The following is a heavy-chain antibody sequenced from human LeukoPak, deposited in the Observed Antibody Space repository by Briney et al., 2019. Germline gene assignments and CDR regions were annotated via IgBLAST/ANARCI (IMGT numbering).Heavy chain of an antibody. CDR3: ATGGPNFVWGSYPADY. CDR1: GYSFASYW. V-gene: IGHV5-51*01. J-gene: IGHJ4*02. CDR2: IYPGDSRT. D-gene: IGHD3-16*02. Sequence: GESLKISCKGSGYSFASYWIGWVRQMPGKGLEWMGIIYPGDSRTEYSPSFQGQVTMSADKSINTAYLHWNSLKASDTAMYFCATGGPNFVWGSYPADYWGQGTLVTVSS.